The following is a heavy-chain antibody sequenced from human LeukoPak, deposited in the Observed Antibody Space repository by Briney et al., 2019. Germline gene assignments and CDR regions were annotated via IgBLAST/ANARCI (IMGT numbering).Heavy chain of an antibody. CDR1: GYTFTSYD. CDR3: ARVPLGGFGELFPD. V-gene: IGHV1-8*01. J-gene: IGHJ4*02. Sequence: ASVKVSRKASGYTFTSYDINWVRQATGQGLEWMGWVNPNSGNTGYAQKFQGRVTMTRNTSITTAYMELSSLRSEDTAVYYCARVPLGGFGELFPDWGQGTLVTVSS. CDR2: VNPNSGNT. D-gene: IGHD3-10*01.